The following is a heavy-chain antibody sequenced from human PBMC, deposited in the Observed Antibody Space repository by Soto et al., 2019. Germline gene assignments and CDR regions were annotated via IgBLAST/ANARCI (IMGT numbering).Heavy chain of an antibody. CDR3: ARDLTSIRGS. CDR2: IIPIFDAT. D-gene: IGHD3-10*01. Sequence: QVQMVQSGAEVKKPGSSARVSCKVSGGTFSRRSISWVRQAPGQGLEWMGGIIPIFDATQYAQKFQGRLTITADESTTTFHMDLSGLRPEDTAIYYCARDLTSIRGSWGQGTLLTVS. J-gene: IGHJ4*02. CDR1: GGTFSRRS. V-gene: IGHV1-69*01.